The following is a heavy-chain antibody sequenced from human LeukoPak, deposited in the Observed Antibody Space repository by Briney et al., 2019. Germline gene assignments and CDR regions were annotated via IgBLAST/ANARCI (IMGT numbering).Heavy chain of an antibody. D-gene: IGHD4-17*01. Sequence: GGSLRLSCAASGFTLSSYAMSWVRQAPGKGLEWVSSISSSGSYISYADSVKGRFTISRDNAKNSLYLQMNSLRAEDTAVYYCARATDGDYVPYWGQGTLVTVSS. CDR1: GFTLSSYA. CDR2: ISSSGSYI. CDR3: ARATDGDYVPY. V-gene: IGHV3-21*01. J-gene: IGHJ4*02.